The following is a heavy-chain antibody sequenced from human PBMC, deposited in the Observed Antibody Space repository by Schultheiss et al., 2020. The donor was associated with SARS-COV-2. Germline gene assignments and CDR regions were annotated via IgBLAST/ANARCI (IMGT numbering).Heavy chain of an antibody. CDR1: GGSISSGGYH. J-gene: IGHJ6*02. CDR2: IYYSGRT. D-gene: IGHD2-15*01. CDR3: ARGAGGYCSGGSCYSYHYYGMDV. Sequence: SETLSLTCTVSGGSISSGGYHWSWIRQYPGKGLEWIGYIYYSGRTSYNPSLKSRVTILVDTSKNHLSLNLTSVTAADTAVYFCARGAGGYCSGGSCYSYHYYGMDVWGQGTTVTVSS. V-gene: IGHV4-31*03.